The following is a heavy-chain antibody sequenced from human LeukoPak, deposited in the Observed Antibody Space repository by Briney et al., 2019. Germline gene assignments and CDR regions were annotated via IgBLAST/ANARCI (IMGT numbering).Heavy chain of an antibody. V-gene: IGHV4-39*01. Sequence: SETLSLTRTVSGGSISSSSYYWGWIRQPPGKGLEWIGSMSYSGSTFYNPSLKSRVTISVDTSKNQFFLKLSSVTATDTAVYYCASLKLVAAKVYWFDPWGQGTLVTVSS. CDR3: ASLKLVAAKVYWFDP. CDR2: MSYSGST. D-gene: IGHD2-21*02. CDR1: GGSISSSSYY. J-gene: IGHJ5*02.